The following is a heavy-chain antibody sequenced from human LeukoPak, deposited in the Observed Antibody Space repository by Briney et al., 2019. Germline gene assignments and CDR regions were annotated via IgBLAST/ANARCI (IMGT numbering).Heavy chain of an antibody. CDR1: GGTFSSYA. CDR3: ARDSGSYSNPVDY. Sequence: ASVKVSCKASGGTFSSYAISWVRQAPGQGPEWMGRIIPIFGIANYAQKFQGRVTITADKSTSTAYMELSSLRSEDTAVYYCARDSGSYSNPVDYWGQGTLVTVSS. CDR2: IIPIFGIA. D-gene: IGHD1-26*01. J-gene: IGHJ4*02. V-gene: IGHV1-69*04.